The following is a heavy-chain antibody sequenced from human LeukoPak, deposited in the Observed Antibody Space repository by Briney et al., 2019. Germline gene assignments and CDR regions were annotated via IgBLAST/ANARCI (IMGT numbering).Heavy chain of an antibody. CDR2: ISSSSSYI. J-gene: IGHJ4*02. CDR1: GFTFSSYS. D-gene: IGHD3-22*01. CDR3: ARDRDSSGYYYGGLDY. V-gene: IGHV3-21*01. Sequence: GSLRLSCAASGFTFSSYSMNWVRQAPGKGLEWVSSISSSSSYIYYADSVKGRFTISRDNAKNSLYLQMNSLRAEDTAVYYCARDRDSSGYYYGGLDYWGQGTLVTVSS.